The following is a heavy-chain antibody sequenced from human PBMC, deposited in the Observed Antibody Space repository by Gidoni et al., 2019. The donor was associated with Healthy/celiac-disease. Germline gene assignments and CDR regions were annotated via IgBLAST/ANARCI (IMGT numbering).Heavy chain of an antibody. CDR3: ARALIVVVPAAPSNYYYYGMDV. Sequence: QVRRVQSGAEVKMPGCSVKVPGTASGGTFSRYDIGRVRQAPGQGLEWRGGVIPIFGTANYAHKFQGRVTITADESTSTAYMELSSLRSEDTAVYYCARALIVVVPAAPSNYYYYGMDVWGQVTTVTVSS. CDR1: GGTFSRYD. V-gene: IGHV1-69*01. D-gene: IGHD2-2*01. CDR2: VIPIFGTA. J-gene: IGHJ6*02.